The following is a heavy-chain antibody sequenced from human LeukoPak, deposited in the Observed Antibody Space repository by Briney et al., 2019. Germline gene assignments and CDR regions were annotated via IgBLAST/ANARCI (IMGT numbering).Heavy chain of an antibody. V-gene: IGHV4-59*12. D-gene: IGHD5-24*01. Sequence: PSETLSLTCTVSGGSISSYYWSWIRQPPGKGLEWIGYIYYSGSTNYNPSLKSRVTISVDTSKNQFSLKLSSVTAADTAVYYCARGRWLQFPNWFDPWGQGTLVTVSS. J-gene: IGHJ5*02. CDR3: ARGRWLQFPNWFDP. CDR1: GGSISSYY. CDR2: IYYSGST.